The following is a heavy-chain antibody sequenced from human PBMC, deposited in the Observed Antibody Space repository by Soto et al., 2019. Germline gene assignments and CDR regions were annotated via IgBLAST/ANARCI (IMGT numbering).Heavy chain of an antibody. D-gene: IGHD2-15*01. CDR2: INHSGST. J-gene: IGHJ5*02. Sequence: ETLSLTCAVYGGSFSGYYWSWIRQPPGKGLEWIGEINHSGSTNYNPSLKSRVTISVDTSKNQFSLKLSSVTAADTAVYYCARITGSRPTHETNWFDPWGQGTLVTVSS. V-gene: IGHV4-34*01. CDR3: ARITGSRPTHETNWFDP. CDR1: GGSFSGYY.